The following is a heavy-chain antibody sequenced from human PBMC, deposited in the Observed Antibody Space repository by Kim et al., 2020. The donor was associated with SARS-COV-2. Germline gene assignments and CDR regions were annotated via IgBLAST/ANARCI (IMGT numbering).Heavy chain of an antibody. Sequence: SETLSLTCTVSGGSISSGSYYWSWIRQPAGKGLEWIGRIYTSGSTNYNPSLKSRVTISVDTSKNQFSLKLSSVTAADTAVYYCAREGNTMVRGETFDYWGQGTLVTVSS. D-gene: IGHD3-10*01. V-gene: IGHV4-61*02. CDR2: IYTSGST. CDR3: AREGNTMVRGETFDY. CDR1: GGSISSGSYY. J-gene: IGHJ4*02.